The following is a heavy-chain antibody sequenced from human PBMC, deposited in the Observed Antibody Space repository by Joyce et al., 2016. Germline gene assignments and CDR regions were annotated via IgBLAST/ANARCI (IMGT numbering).Heavy chain of an antibody. CDR3: ARDQGSAADWLDP. V-gene: IGHV3-53*01. Sequence: EVHLVESGGGLIQPGGSLRLSCAASGFIVSSNYVTWVRPAPGKGLEWVSVIYVGGSTYYADSGKGRFTISRDNSKTTVDLQMNSLRAEDTAVYYCARDQGSAADWLDPWGQGTLVTVSS. CDR1: GFIVSSNY. CDR2: IYVGGST. D-gene: IGHD6-25*01. J-gene: IGHJ5*02.